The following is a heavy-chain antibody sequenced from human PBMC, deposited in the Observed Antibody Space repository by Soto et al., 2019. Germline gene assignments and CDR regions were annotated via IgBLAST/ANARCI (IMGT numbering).Heavy chain of an antibody. CDR2: MNPNSGNT. CDR3: ARGRSGVTTDYYYMDV. V-gene: IGHV1-8*01. CDR1: GYTFTSYD. J-gene: IGHJ6*03. D-gene: IGHD3-10*01. Sequence: ASVKVSCKASGYTFTSYDINWVRQATGQGLEWMGWMNPNSGNTGYAQKFQGRVTMTRNTSISTAYMELSSLRSEDTAVYHCARGRSGVTTDYYYMDVWGKGTTVTVSS.